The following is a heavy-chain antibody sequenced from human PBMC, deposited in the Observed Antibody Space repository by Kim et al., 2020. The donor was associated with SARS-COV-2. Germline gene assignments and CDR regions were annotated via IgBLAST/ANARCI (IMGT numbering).Heavy chain of an antibody. V-gene: IGHV3-53*01. J-gene: IGHJ4*02. CDR2: IYSGGST. CDR1: GFTVSSNY. D-gene: IGHD5-18*01. Sequence: GGSLRLSCAASGFTVSSNYMSWVRQAPGKGLEWVSVIYSGGSTYYADSVKGRFTISRDNSKNTLYLQMNSLRAEDTAVYYCASGGLQLWFKGWGREPWSPSPQ. CDR3: ASGGLQLWFKG.